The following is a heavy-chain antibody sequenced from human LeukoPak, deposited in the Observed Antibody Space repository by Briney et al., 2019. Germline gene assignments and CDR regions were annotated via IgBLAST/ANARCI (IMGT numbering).Heavy chain of an antibody. CDR2: TYYRSKWYN. J-gene: IGHJ5*02. D-gene: IGHD6-13*01. CDR1: GDSLSSNSAA. CDR3: AREARITGIAAAGTGFDP. Sequence: SQTLSLTCAISGDSLSSNSAAWNWIRQSPSRGLEWLGRTYYRSKWYNDYAVSVKSRITINPDTSKNQFSLQLNSVTPEDTAVYYCAREARITGIAAAGTGFDPWGQGTLVTVSS. V-gene: IGHV6-1*01.